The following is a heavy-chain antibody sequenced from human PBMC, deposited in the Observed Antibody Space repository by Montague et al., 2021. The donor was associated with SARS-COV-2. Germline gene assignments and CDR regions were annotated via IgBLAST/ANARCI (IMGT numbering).Heavy chain of an antibody. CDR3: ASGILSLNMAVVVVLGGIYDFDY. V-gene: IGHV4-34*01. D-gene: IGHD3-22*01. CDR2: SNNNGST. J-gene: IGHJ4*02. Sequence: SETLSLTCTVSGGSFSNYDCSWIRQPPGQGLELIGDSNNNGSTNYNPSLKSRVTISVDTSKDQFSLKLNSVTATDTAVYYCASGILSLNMAVVVVLGGIYDFDYGGQGTLVAVSS. CDR1: GGSFSNYD.